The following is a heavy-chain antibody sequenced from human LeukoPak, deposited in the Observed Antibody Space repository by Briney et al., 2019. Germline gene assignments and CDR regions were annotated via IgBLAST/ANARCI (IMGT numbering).Heavy chain of an antibody. V-gene: IGHV1-69*13. Sequence: ASVKVSCKASGGTFSSYAISWVRQAPGQGLEWMGGIIPIFGTANYAQKFQGRVTITADESPSTAYMELSSLRSEDTAVYYCARSLGFSPPFDYWGQGTLVTVSS. CDR1: GGTFSSYA. D-gene: IGHD3-3*01. J-gene: IGHJ4*02. CDR2: IIPIFGTA. CDR3: ARSLGFSPPFDY.